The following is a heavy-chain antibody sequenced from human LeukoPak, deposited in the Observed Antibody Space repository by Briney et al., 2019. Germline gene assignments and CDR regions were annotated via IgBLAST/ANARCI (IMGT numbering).Heavy chain of an antibody. CDR2: ISWNGGGT. V-gene: IGHV3-9*01. J-gene: IGHJ6*02. D-gene: IGHD1-26*01. Sequence: GGSLRLSCAASGFTFSSYGMHWVRQPPGKGLEWVSGISWNGGGTDYADSVKGRFTISRDNAKNSLYLQLSSLRPEDTALYYCAKHMRATNTYYFYGLDVWGQGTTVTVSS. CDR1: GFTFSSYG. CDR3: AKHMRATNTYYFYGLDV.